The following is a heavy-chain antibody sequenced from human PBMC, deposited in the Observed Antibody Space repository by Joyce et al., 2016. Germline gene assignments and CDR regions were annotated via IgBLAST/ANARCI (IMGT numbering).Heavy chain of an antibody. CDR2: ISSSSSTI. CDR1: GFTFSNYC. V-gene: IGHV3-48*04. CDR3: ARERDYGDYPDAFDI. Sequence: EVQLVESGGGLVQPGGSLRLSCAVSGFTFSNYCMNWVRQAPGKGREWVSYISSSSSTIYYADSVKGRFIVSRDSAKKSLYLQMNSLRAEDTAVYYCARERDYGDYPDAFDIWGQGTTVTVSS. D-gene: IGHD4-17*01. J-gene: IGHJ3*02.